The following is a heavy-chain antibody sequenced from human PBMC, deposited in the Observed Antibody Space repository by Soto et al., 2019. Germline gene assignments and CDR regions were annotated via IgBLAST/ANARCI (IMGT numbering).Heavy chain of an antibody. CDR1: GGTFSSYT. D-gene: IGHD6-19*01. CDR2: IVPILGIG. V-gene: IGHV1-69*02. Sequence: SVKVSCKASGGTFSSYTFSWVRQAPGQGLEWMGRIVPILGIGNYAQKFQGSVTITADKSTSTAYMELSSLRSEDTAVYYCAREIAVAGKTSDVFDIWGQGTMVTVS. CDR3: AREIAVAGKTSDVFDI. J-gene: IGHJ3*02.